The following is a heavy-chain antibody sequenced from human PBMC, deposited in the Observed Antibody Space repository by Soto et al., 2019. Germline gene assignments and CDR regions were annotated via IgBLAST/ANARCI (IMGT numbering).Heavy chain of an antibody. CDR1: GGTFSSYA. Sequence: QVQLVQSGAEVKKPGSSVKVSCKASGGTFSSYAISWVRQAPGQGLEWMGGTIPIFGTANYAQKFQGRVTITADESTSTAYMELSSLRSEDTAVYYCARARDIVVVPAAYYYYGMDVWGQGTTVTVSS. V-gene: IGHV1-69*01. D-gene: IGHD2-2*01. CDR2: TIPIFGTA. CDR3: ARARDIVVVPAAYYYYGMDV. J-gene: IGHJ6*02.